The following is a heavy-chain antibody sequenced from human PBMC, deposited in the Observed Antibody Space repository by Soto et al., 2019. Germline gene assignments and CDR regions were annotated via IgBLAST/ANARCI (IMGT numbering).Heavy chain of an antibody. V-gene: IGHV4-38-2*01. CDR1: GYSISSGYY. J-gene: IGHJ4*02. D-gene: IGHD4-17*01. Sequence: SETLSLTCAVSGYSISSGYYWGWIRQPPGKGLEWIGSIYHSGSTYYNPSLKSRVTISVDTSKNQFSLKLSSVTAADTAVYYCARALPYGSDSFDYWGQGTLVTVSS. CDR3: ARALPYGSDSFDY. CDR2: IYHSGST.